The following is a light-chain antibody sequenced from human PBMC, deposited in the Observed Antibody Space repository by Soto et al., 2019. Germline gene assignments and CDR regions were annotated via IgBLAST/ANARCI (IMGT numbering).Light chain of an antibody. J-gene: IGKJ4*01. CDR2: DAS. CDR1: QSFSGH. CDR3: QQRSNWPFSLT. Sequence: EIVLTQSPATLSLSPGERATLSCRASQSFSGHLAWYQQKPGQAPRLLIYDASNRAAGIPARFSGSGSGTDFTLTISSLEPEDFVLSYCQQRSNWPFSLTFGGGTKVEIK. V-gene: IGKV3-11*01.